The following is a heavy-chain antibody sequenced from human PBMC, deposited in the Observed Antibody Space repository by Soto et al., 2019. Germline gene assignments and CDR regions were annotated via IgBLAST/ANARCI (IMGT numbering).Heavy chain of an antibody. J-gene: IGHJ6*02. V-gene: IGHV1-18*01. CDR1: GYIFSDYG. CDR3: ARKHYSPYYCMDV. D-gene: IGHD2-21*01. CDR2: IIPFNDNT. Sequence: ASVKVSCKASGYIFSDYGINWVRLAPGQGLVWMGWIIPFNDNTKYAENFQGRVTLTTDTSTNTVYMELRSLTPDDTGAYFCARKHYSPYYCMDVWGQGTSVTVSS.